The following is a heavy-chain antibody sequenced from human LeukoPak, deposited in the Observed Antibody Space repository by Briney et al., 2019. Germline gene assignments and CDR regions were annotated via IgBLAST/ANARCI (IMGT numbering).Heavy chain of an antibody. CDR3: ARTRYDYYDSSGEVSYYMDV. J-gene: IGHJ6*03. CDR2: IYTSGST. V-gene: IGHV4-4*07. D-gene: IGHD3-22*01. CDR1: GGSTSTYY. Sequence: SETLSLTCTVSGGSTSTYYWSWIRQPAGKGLEWIGRIYTSGSTNYNPSLKSRVTMSVDTSKNQFSLKLSCVTAADTAVYYCARTRYDYYDSSGEVSYYMDVWGKGTTVTISS.